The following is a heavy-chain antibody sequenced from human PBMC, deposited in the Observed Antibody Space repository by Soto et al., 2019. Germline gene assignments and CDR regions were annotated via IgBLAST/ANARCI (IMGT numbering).Heavy chain of an antibody. CDR3: ARLSEEGATYYYYYGMDV. CDR2: IYPGDSDT. J-gene: IGHJ6*02. Sequence: PGESLKISCKGSGYSFTSYWIGWVRQMPGKGLEWMGIIYPGDSDTRYSPSFQGQVTISADKSISTAYLQWSSLKASDTAMYYCARLSEEGATYYYYYGMDVWGQGTTVTVSS. CDR1: GYSFTSYW. D-gene: IGHD1-26*01. V-gene: IGHV5-51*01.